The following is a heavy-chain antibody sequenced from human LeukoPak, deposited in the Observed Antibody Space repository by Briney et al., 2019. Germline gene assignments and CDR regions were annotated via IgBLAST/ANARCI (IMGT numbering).Heavy chain of an antibody. Sequence: SVKVSCKASGGTFSSYAISWVRQAPGQGLEWMGGIIPIFGTANYAQKFQGRVTITTDESTSTAYMELSSLRSEDTAVYYCARASDYVWGSYRYRPYYYCMDVWGKGTTVTVSS. CDR2: IIPIFGTA. V-gene: IGHV1-69*05. J-gene: IGHJ6*03. D-gene: IGHD3-16*02. CDR3: ARASDYVWGSYRYRPYYYCMDV. CDR1: GGTFSSYA.